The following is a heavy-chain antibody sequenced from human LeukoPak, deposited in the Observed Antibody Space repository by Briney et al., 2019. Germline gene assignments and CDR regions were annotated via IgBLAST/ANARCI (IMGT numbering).Heavy chain of an antibody. J-gene: IGHJ4*02. V-gene: IGHV4-31*03. D-gene: IGHD3-3*01. CDR2: IYYSGST. Sequence: SETLSLTCTVSGGSISSGGYYWSWIRQHPGKGLEWIGYIYYSGSTYYNPSLKSRVTISVDTSKNQFSLKLSSVTAADTAVYYCARSPPQDDFWSGILYYFDYWGQGTLVTVSS. CDR1: GGSISSGGYY. CDR3: ARSPPQDDFWSGILYYFDY.